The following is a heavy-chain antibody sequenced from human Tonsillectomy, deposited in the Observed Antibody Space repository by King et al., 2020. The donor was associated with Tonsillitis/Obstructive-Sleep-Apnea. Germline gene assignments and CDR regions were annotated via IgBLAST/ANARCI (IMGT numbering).Heavy chain of an antibody. CDR3: ARAPNVVVPAAIDYYYYMDV. Sequence: QVQLVQSGSELKKPGASVKVSCKASGYTFTTYVMNWVRQAPGQGLEWMGWINTNTGNPTYAQGFTGRFVFSVDTSVSTASLQISSLKAEDTAVYYCARAPNVVVPAAIDYYYYMDVWGKGTTVTVSS. CDR2: INTNTGNP. CDR1: GYTFTTYV. V-gene: IGHV7-4-1*02. J-gene: IGHJ6*03. D-gene: IGHD2-2*02.